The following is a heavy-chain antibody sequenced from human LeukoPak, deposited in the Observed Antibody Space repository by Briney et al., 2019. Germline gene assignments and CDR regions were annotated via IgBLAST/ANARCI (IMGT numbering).Heavy chain of an antibody. V-gene: IGHV4-59*01. D-gene: IGHD3-3*01. J-gene: IGHJ5*02. Sequence: SETLSLTCTVSGGSMSNDYWTWIRQSPGKGLEWIGHLFHDGISSYNPSLKSRVTMSIDTSKSQFFLRLNSVTAADTAVYYCAREVVLVTFPRVAPRGTWLDPWGQGTLVTVSS. CDR1: GGSMSNDY. CDR2: LFHDGIS. CDR3: AREVVLVTFPRVAPRGTWLDP.